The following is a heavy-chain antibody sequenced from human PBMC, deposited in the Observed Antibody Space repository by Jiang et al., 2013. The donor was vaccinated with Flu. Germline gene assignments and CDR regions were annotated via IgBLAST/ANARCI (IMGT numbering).Heavy chain of an antibody. J-gene: IGHJ6*02. Sequence: ISGDSVSSNSAAWNWIRQSPSRGLEWLGRTYYRSKWYNDYAVSVKSRITINPDTSKNQFSLQLNSVTPEDTAVYYCASLAVAASPGYYYYGMDVWGQGTTVTVSS. CDR3: ASLAVAASPGYYYYGMDV. D-gene: IGHD6-19*01. CDR2: TYYRSKWYN. V-gene: IGHV6-1*01. CDR1: GDSVSSNSAA.